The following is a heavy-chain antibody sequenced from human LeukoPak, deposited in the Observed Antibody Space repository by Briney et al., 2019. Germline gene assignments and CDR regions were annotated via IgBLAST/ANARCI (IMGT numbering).Heavy chain of an antibody. CDR3: ARPTQYSSGWLVAFDI. D-gene: IGHD6-19*01. Sequence: SETLSLTCTVSGGSISSTRYYWGWIRQPPGKGLEWIGSIYYIGSTYYNPSLKSRVTISVDTSKNQFSLKLRSVTAADTAVYYCARPTQYSSGWLVAFDIWGQGTMVTVSS. V-gene: IGHV4-39*01. CDR1: GGSISSTRYY. CDR2: IYYIGST. J-gene: IGHJ3*02.